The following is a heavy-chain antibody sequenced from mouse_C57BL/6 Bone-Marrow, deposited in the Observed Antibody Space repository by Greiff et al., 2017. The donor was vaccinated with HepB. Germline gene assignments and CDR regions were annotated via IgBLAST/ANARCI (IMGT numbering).Heavy chain of an antibody. V-gene: IGHV1-64*01. CDR3: ARGFDYYGSSVYAMDY. Sequence: QVQLQQPGAELVKPGASVKLSCKASGYTFTSYWMHWVKQRPGQGLEWIGMIHPNSGSTNYNEKFKSKATLTVDKSSSTAYMHLSSLTSEDSAVYYCARGFDYYGSSVYAMDYWGQGTSVTVSS. CDR1: GYTFTSYW. D-gene: IGHD1-1*01. CDR2: IHPNSGST. J-gene: IGHJ4*01.